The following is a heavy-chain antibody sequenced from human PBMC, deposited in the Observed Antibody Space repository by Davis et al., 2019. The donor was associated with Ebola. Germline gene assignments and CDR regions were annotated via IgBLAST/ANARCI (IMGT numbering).Heavy chain of an antibody. V-gene: IGHV4-59*11. Sequence: PSPTLSLTCNVSGVAIGRHDGRWIRQTPGKRLEWFGSIHYTGSTNYNSSLYSRVTISIGTSKNQFSLRLNSVTAADTAMYFCAERGGSVWGQGTLVTVSS. J-gene: IGHJ4*02. CDR2: IHYTGST. CDR1: GVAIGRHD. D-gene: IGHD3-16*01. CDR3: AERGGSV.